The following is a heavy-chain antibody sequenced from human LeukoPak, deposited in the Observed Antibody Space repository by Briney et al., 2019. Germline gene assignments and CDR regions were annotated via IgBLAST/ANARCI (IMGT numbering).Heavy chain of an antibody. D-gene: IGHD3-10*01. CDR2: INPSGGST. CDR3: ARDFMKGRRQTYANWFDP. Sequence: ASVKVSCTASGYTFTNYYMHWVRQAPGQGLEWMGIINPSGGSTSYAQKFQGRVTMTRDTSTSTVYMELRSLRSEDTAVYYCARDFMKGRRQTYANWFDPWGQGTLVTVSS. J-gene: IGHJ5*02. V-gene: IGHV1-46*01. CDR1: GYTFTNYY.